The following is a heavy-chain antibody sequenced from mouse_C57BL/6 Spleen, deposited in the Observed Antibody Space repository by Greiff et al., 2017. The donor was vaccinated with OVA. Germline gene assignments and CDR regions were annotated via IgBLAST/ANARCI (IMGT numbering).Heavy chain of an antibody. CDR1: GYTFTSYW. V-gene: IGHV1-72*01. D-gene: IGHD2-5*01. Sequence: VQLVESGAELVKPGASVKLSCKASGYTFTSYWMHWVKQRPGRGLEWIGRIDPNSGGTKYNEKFKSKATLTVDKPSSTAYMQLSSLTSEDSAVYYCARPYSNYVDYYAMDYWGQGTSVTVSS. J-gene: IGHJ4*01. CDR3: ARPYSNYVDYYAMDY. CDR2: IDPNSGGT.